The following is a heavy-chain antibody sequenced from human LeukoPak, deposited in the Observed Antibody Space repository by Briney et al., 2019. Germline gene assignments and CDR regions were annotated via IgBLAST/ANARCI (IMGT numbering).Heavy chain of an antibody. D-gene: IGHD6-13*01. V-gene: IGHV4-39*01. J-gene: IGHJ4*02. Sequence: SETLSLTCTVSGGSISSTSYYWGWIRQPPGKALEWIGSIHYNGNTYYNPSLKSRVTISVDTSKNQFSLKLSSVTAADTAVYYCARQYSSPFDSWGQGTLVTVSS. CDR1: GGSISSTSYY. CDR2: IHYNGNT. CDR3: ARQYSSPFDS.